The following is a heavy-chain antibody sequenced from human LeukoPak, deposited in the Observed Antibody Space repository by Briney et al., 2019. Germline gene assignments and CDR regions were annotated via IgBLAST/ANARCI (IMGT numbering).Heavy chain of an antibody. CDR2: IKQDGSEK. D-gene: IGHD1-26*01. CDR1: GFTFSSYW. Sequence: GGSLRLSCAASGFTFSSYWMTWVRQAPGKGLEWVANIKQDGSEKFYVDSVKGRFTISRDNAKSSLYLQMNSLRVEDTAVYYRARDFAIVVGATDYWGQGTLVTVSS. CDR3: ARDFAIVVGATDY. V-gene: IGHV3-7*01. J-gene: IGHJ4*02.